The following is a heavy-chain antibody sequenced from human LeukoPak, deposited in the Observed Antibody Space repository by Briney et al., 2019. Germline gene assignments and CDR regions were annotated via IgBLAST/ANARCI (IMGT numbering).Heavy chain of an antibody. CDR2: IYIDGTT. CDR1: GFIVSHNY. CDR3: ARGPRYSFY. V-gene: IGHV3-53*01. J-gene: IGHJ4*02. Sequence: GGSLRLSFAASGFIVSHNYMTWVRQAPGKGLEWISVIYIDGTTYYADSVKGRFTISRDQANNTLYLQMNTLRDEDTAVYYCARGPRYSFYWGQGTLVSVSS. D-gene: IGHD6-13*01.